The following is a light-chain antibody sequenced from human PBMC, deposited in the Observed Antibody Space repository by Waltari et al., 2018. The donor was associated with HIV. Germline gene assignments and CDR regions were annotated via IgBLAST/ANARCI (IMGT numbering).Light chain of an antibody. CDR2: RDT. V-gene: IGLV1-47*01. J-gene: IGLJ2*01. CDR1: SSNIGSTS. Sequence: SVLTQPPSASGTPGQKVTISCSGSSSNIGSTSVFWYQQLPGAAPKHLIYRDTQRPSGVPDRFSGSKSGTSASLAISGLRSEDEAVYSCATWDDSLNGVLFGGGTNLNVL. CDR3: ATWDDSLNGVL.